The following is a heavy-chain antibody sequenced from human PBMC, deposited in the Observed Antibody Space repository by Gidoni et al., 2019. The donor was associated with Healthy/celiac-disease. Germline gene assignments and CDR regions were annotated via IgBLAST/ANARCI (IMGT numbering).Heavy chain of an antibody. J-gene: IGHJ6*03. CDR3: ARDPMIVETGVDMDV. V-gene: IGHV3-21*01. Sequence: EVQLVESGGGLVKPGGSLRLSCAASGFTFSSYSMNWVRQAPGKGLEWVSSISSSSSYIYYADSVKGRFTISRDNAKNSLYLQMNSLRAEDTAVYYCARDPMIVETGVDMDVWGKGTTVTVSS. D-gene: IGHD3-22*01. CDR1: GFTFSSYS. CDR2: ISSSSSYI.